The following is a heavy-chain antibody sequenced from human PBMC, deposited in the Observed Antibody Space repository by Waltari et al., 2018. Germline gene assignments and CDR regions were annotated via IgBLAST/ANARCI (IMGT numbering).Heavy chain of an antibody. Sequence: EVQLLESGGGLVQPGGSLRLSCAASGFTFSSYAMSWVRPAPGQGLEWVSAFRCSGGSTDYADSVKGRCTISRDNSKNTLYLQMNSLRAEDTAVYYCAKVGPRIVGAVDYWGQGTLVTVSS. V-gene: IGHV3-23*01. D-gene: IGHD1-26*01. CDR2: FRCSGGST. CDR3: AKVGPRIVGAVDY. CDR1: GFTFSSYA. J-gene: IGHJ4*02.